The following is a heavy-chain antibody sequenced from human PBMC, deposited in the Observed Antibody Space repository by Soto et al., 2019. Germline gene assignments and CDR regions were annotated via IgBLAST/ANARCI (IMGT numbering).Heavy chain of an antibody. J-gene: IGHJ3*02. Sequence: PGGSLRLSCAASGFTFSSYGMHWVRQAPGKGLEWVAVISYDGSNNYYADSVKGRFTISRDNSKNTLYLQMNSLRAEDTAVYYCAKDDPGPDAFDIWGQGTMVTVSS. CDR3: AKDDPGPDAFDI. CDR1: GFTFSSYG. V-gene: IGHV3-30*18. CDR2: ISYDGSNN.